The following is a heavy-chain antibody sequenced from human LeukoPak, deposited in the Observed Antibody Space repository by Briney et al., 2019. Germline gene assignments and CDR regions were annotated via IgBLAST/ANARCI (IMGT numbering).Heavy chain of an antibody. CDR3: ARHGNPHLRQTNWFDP. J-gene: IGHJ5*02. CDR1: GDSFTSYW. V-gene: IGHV5-51*01. CDR2: IYPGDSDT. Sequence: GESLKISCKGSGDSFTSYWIGWVGQMPGEGLEWMGIIYPGDSDTRYSPSFQGQVTISADKSISTAYLQWSSLNGADTAMYYCARHGNPHLRQTNWFDPWGQGTLVTVSS. D-gene: IGHD5/OR15-5a*01.